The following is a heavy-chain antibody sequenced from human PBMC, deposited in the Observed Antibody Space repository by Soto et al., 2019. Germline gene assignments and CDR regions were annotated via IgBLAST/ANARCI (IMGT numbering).Heavy chain of an antibody. Sequence: SETLSLTCTVSGGSISSYYWSWIQQPPGKGLEWIGYIYYSGSTNYNPSLKSRVTISVDTSKNQFSLKLSSVTAADTAVYYCARVVYSYALFDYWGQGTLVTVS. CDR1: GGSISSYY. V-gene: IGHV4-59*01. CDR2: IYYSGST. J-gene: IGHJ4*02. D-gene: IGHD5-18*01. CDR3: ARVVYSYALFDY.